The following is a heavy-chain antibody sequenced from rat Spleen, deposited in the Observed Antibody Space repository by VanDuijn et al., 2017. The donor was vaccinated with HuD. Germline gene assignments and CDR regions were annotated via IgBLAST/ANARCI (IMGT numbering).Heavy chain of an antibody. V-gene: IGHV5-25*01. D-gene: IGHD4-6*01. CDR1: GFTFSHYD. CDR3: ARHWGY. Sequence: EVQLVESGGGLVQPGRSMKLSCAASGFTFSHYDMAWVRQTPKKGLEWVAFLSYDGSKTFYRDSVKGRFTISRDNAKSTLSLQMDSLRSEDTATYFCARHWGYWGQGVMVTVSS. J-gene: IGHJ2*01. CDR2: LSYDGSKT.